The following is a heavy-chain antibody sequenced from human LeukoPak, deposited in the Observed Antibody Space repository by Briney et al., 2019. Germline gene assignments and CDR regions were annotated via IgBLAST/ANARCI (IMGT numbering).Heavy chain of an antibody. CDR3: ARVAGYCSGGSCTGGFDP. CDR2: ISAYNGNT. V-gene: IGHV1-18*04. Sequence: ASVKVSCKASGYTFTGYYMHWVRQAPGQGLEWMGWISAYNGNTNYAQKLQGRVTMTTDTSTSTAYMELRSLRSDDTAVYYCARVAGYCSGGSCTGGFDPWGQGTLVTVSS. CDR1: GYTFTGYY. J-gene: IGHJ5*02. D-gene: IGHD2-15*01.